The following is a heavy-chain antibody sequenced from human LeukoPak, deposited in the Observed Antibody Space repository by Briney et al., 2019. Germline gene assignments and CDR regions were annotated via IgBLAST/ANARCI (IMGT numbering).Heavy chain of an antibody. D-gene: IGHD3-9*01. Sequence: SETLSLTCTVSGGSISSYYWSWIRQPPGKGLEWIGYIYYSGSTNYNPSLKSRVTISVDTSKNQSSLKLSSVTAADTPVYYCARVEAEGYFDWLLSPNFDYWGQGTLVTVSS. V-gene: IGHV4-59*08. CDR2: IYYSGST. CDR3: ARVEAEGYFDWLLSPNFDY. CDR1: GGSISSYY. J-gene: IGHJ4*02.